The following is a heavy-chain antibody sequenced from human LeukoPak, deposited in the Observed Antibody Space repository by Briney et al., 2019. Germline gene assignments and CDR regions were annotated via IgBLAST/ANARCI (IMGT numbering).Heavy chain of an antibody. CDR2: IYSGGST. Sequence: GGSLRLSCAASGFTVSSNYMSWVRQAPGKGLEWVSVIYSGGSTYYADSVKGRFTISRDNSKNTLYLQMNSLRAEDTAVYYCARERIRRTSLGEYYYYGMDVWGQGTTVTVSS. D-gene: IGHD1-1*01. CDR1: GFTVSSNY. CDR3: ARERIRRTSLGEYYYYGMDV. V-gene: IGHV3-66*01. J-gene: IGHJ6*02.